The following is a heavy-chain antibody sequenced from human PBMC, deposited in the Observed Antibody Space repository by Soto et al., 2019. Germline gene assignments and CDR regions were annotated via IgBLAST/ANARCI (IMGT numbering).Heavy chain of an antibody. CDR3: ARARRDGFIQDY. CDR1: GFTFSSYS. Sequence: XVSLSLSCASSGFTFSSYSMNWVRQAPGKGLEWVSYISYSSSTIYYADSVKGRFTISRDNAKNSLYLQMNSLRDEDTAVYYCARARRDGFIQDYWGQGTLVTVSS. CDR2: ISYSSSTI. D-gene: IGHD1-1*01. V-gene: IGHV3-48*02. J-gene: IGHJ4*02.